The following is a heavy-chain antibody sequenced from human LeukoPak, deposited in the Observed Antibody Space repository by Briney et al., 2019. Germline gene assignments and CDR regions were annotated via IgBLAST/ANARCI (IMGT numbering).Heavy chain of an antibody. Sequence: GGSLRLSCAASGFTVSSNYMSWVRQAPGKGLEWVSVIYSGGSTYYADSVKGRFTISRDNSENTLYLQMNSLRAEDTAVYYCARSPGQQLVLSLFDYWGQGTLVTVSS. CDR1: GFTVSSNY. J-gene: IGHJ4*02. D-gene: IGHD6-13*01. V-gene: IGHV3-53*01. CDR3: ARSPGQQLVLSLFDY. CDR2: IYSGGST.